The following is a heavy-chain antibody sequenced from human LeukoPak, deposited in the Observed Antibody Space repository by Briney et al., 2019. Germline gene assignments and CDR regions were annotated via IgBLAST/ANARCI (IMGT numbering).Heavy chain of an antibody. D-gene: IGHD5-18*01. Sequence: VASVKVSCKASGYTFTSYGISWVRQAPGQGLEWMGWISAYNGNTNYAQKLQGRVTMTTDTSTSTAYMELRSLRSDDTAVYYCARDPSGGYSYGFFDPWGQGTLVTVSS. CDR3: ARDPSGGYSYGFFDP. CDR1: GYTFTSYG. J-gene: IGHJ5*02. CDR2: ISAYNGNT. V-gene: IGHV1-18*01.